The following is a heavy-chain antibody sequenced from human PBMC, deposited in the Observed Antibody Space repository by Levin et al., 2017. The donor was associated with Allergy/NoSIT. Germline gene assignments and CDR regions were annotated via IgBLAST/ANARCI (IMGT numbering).Heavy chain of an antibody. V-gene: IGHV3-23*01. CDR1: GFTFNNYA. D-gene: IGHD6-19*01. CDR2: IINSGVGT. Sequence: PGGSLRLSCAASGFTFNNYAMSWVRQAPGKGLEWVSAIINSGVGTYYADSVKGRFTISRDNSKNTMYLQMNSLTAEDTAVYFCAKDAIRGSDQAYYLDCCGQGTLVTASS. CDR3: AKDAIRGSDQAYYLDC. J-gene: IGHJ4*02.